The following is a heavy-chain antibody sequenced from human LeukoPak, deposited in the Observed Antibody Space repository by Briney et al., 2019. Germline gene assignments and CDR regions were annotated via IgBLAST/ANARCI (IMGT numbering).Heavy chain of an antibody. CDR3: ARSNPIVGATDY. V-gene: IGHV4-39*01. Sequence: SETLSLTCTVSGGSISSSSYYWGWIRQPPGKGLEWIGSIYYSGSTYYNPSLKSRVTISVDTSKNQFSLKLSSVTAADMAVYYCARSNPIVGATDYWGQGTLVTVSS. CDR2: IYYSGST. D-gene: IGHD1-26*01. J-gene: IGHJ4*02. CDR1: GGSISSSSYY.